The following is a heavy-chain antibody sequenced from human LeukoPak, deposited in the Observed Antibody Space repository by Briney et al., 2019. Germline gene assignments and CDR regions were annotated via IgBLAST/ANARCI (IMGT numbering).Heavy chain of an antibody. J-gene: IGHJ4*02. CDR1: GGSISSGSYY. V-gene: IGHV4-61*02. Sequence: TSETLSLTCTVSGGSISSGSYYWSWIRQPAGKGLEWIGRIYTSGSTNYNPSLKSRLTMSVDTSKRQFSLNLRSVTAADTAIYYCARQGYTASHYFLDYWSQGTLVTVSS. CDR3: ARQGYTASHYFLDY. CDR2: IYTSGST. D-gene: IGHD3-16*02.